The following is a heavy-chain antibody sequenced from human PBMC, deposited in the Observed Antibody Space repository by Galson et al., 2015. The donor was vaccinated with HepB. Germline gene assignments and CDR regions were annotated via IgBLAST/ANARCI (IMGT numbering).Heavy chain of an antibody. Sequence: SLRLSCAASGFSFFSFSTYTVHWVRQAPGKGLEWVTLISPAGNDRFYTDSVRGRFTISRDNSQNTLYLQMNSLRVDDTAVYYCAALEHGMDVWGQGTTVIVSS. V-gene: IGHV3-30*04. CDR1: GFSFFSFSTYT. D-gene: IGHD1-1*01. J-gene: IGHJ6*02. CDR2: ISPAGNDR. CDR3: AALEHGMDV.